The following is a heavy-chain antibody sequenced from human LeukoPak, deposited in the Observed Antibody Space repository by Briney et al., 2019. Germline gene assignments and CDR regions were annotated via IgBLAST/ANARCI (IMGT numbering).Heavy chain of an antibody. Sequence: EASVKVSCKASGYTFTSYAMHWVRQAPGQRLEWMGWINAGNGNTKYSRKFQGRVTITRDTSASTAYMELSSLRSEDTAVYYCARGSLAYSSSWPGYFQHWGQGTLVTVSS. V-gene: IGHV1-3*01. CDR3: ARGSLAYSSSWPGYFQH. CDR2: INAGNGNT. D-gene: IGHD6-13*01. CDR1: GYTFTSYA. J-gene: IGHJ1*01.